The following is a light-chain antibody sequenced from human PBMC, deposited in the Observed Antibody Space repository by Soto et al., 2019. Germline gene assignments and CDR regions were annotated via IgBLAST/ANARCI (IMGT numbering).Light chain of an antibody. CDR3: CSYAGNSLWV. CDR2: DVS. Sequence: QSALTQPRSVSGSPGQSVTISCTGTSSNVGAYNYVSWYQQYPGKGPRLMIYDVSKWPSGVPDRFSGSKSGNTASLTISGLQADDEADYYCCSYAGNSLWVFGGGTKLTVL. J-gene: IGLJ3*02. V-gene: IGLV2-11*01. CDR1: SSNVGAYNY.